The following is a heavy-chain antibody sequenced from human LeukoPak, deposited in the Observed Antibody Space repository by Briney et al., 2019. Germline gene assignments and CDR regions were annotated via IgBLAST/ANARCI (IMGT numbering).Heavy chain of an antibody. CDR1: GYTFTSYD. CDR3: ARGFYYDSAPSDAFDI. Sequence: ASVKASCKASGYTFTSYDINWVRQATGQGLEWMGWMNPNSGNTGYAQKFQGRVTMTRNTSISTAYMELSSLRSEDTAVYYCARGFYYDSAPSDAFDIWGQGTMVTVSS. J-gene: IGHJ3*02. V-gene: IGHV1-8*01. D-gene: IGHD3-22*01. CDR2: MNPNSGNT.